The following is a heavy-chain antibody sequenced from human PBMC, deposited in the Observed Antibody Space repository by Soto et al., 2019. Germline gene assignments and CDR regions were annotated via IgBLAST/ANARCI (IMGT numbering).Heavy chain of an antibody. D-gene: IGHD5-18*01. Sequence: SGGSLRLSCAASGFTFDDYAMHWVRQAPGKGLEWVSGISWNSGSIGYADSVKGRFTISRDNAKNSLYLQMNSLRAEDTALYYCAKGEEYSYGTDYFDYWGQGXLVTVSS. CDR2: ISWNSGSI. J-gene: IGHJ4*02. CDR1: GFTFDDYA. V-gene: IGHV3-9*01. CDR3: AKGEEYSYGTDYFDY.